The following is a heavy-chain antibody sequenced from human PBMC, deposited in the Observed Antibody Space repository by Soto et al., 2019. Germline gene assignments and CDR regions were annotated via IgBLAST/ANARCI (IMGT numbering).Heavy chain of an antibody. CDR1: FGSISSSRYS. CDR2: IYYSGRT. CDR3: ASLEAHYSKNERPYYCYGMDV. D-gene: IGHD4-4*01. Sequence: SETLSLPFTVSFGSISSSRYSWGWISQRPGQALEWIGSIYYSGRTYYTTSLKTRAAIQVDTSTKKFYLKLSSVTAPDTAVYYCASLEAHYSKNERPYYCYGMDVWGQGNTVT. J-gene: IGHJ6*02. V-gene: IGHV4-39*01.